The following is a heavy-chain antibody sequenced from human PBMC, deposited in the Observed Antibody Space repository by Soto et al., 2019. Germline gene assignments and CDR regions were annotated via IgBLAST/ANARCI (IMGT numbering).Heavy chain of an antibody. CDR1: GGYFSGYY. V-gene: IGHV4-34*01. Sequence: SVTVSLPGAVDGGYFSGYYWGWIGQPSGRGLEWIGEINHRGSTNYNPSLKSRVPISVDTSKNQFSLKLSSVTAADTAVYYCARAKPGYDFWSGYFNWFDPWGQGTLVTVSS. D-gene: IGHD3-3*01. CDR3: ARAKPGYDFWSGYFNWFDP. J-gene: IGHJ5*02. CDR2: INHRGST.